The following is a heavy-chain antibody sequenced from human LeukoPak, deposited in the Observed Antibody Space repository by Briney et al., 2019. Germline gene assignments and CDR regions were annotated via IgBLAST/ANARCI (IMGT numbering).Heavy chain of an antibody. V-gene: IGHV3-21*01. D-gene: IGHD1-26*01. CDR3: ARVAHYYHLDQ. Sequence: GGSLRLSCAASGFTFSSYSMNWVRQAPGKGLEWVSSISSSSSYIYYADSVKGRFTVSRDNAKNSLYLQMKSLRAEDTAVYYCARVAHYYHLDQWGQGTLVTVSS. CDR1: GFTFSSYS. J-gene: IGHJ4*02. CDR2: ISSSSSYI.